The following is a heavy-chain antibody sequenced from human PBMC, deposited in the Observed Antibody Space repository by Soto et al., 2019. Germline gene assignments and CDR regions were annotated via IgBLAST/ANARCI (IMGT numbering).Heavy chain of an antibody. CDR2: INPNSGGT. Sequence: EASVKVSCKASGYTFTSYYMHWVRQAPGQGLEWMGRINPNSGGTNNAQKFQGRVTMTRDTSTSTVYMELSALIPDDTAVYYCARSLLDEYSSSWRSAYYGMDVWGQGTTVTVSS. CDR1: GYTFTSYY. D-gene: IGHD6-13*01. J-gene: IGHJ6*02. CDR3: ARSLLDEYSSSWRSAYYGMDV. V-gene: IGHV1-2*02.